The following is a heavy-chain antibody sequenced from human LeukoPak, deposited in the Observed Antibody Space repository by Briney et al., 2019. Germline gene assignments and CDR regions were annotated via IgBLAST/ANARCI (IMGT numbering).Heavy chain of an antibody. D-gene: IGHD3-22*01. J-gene: IGHJ5*02. CDR2: IYHSGST. Sequence: SETLSLTCTVSGGSISSGGYYWSWIRQPPGKRLEWIGYIYHSGSTYYNPSLKSRVTISVDRSKNQFSLKLSSVTAADTAVYYCARGYYYDSSGYYAWFDPWGQGTLVTVSS. CDR3: ARGYYYDSSGYYAWFDP. CDR1: GGSISSGGYY. V-gene: IGHV4-30-2*01.